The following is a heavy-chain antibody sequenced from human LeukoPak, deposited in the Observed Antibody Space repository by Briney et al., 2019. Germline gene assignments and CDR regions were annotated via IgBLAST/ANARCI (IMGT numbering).Heavy chain of an antibody. CDR2: ISSSSSTI. Sequence: PGGALRLSCAASGFTFSRYSMNWVRQAPGKGLEWVSYISSSSSTIYYADSVKGRFTISRDNAKNSLYLQMNSLRAEDTAVYYCARGEDIVVVPAALAFDIWGQGTMVTVSS. CDR3: ARGEDIVVVPAALAFDI. D-gene: IGHD2-2*01. V-gene: IGHV3-48*01. J-gene: IGHJ3*02. CDR1: GFTFSRYS.